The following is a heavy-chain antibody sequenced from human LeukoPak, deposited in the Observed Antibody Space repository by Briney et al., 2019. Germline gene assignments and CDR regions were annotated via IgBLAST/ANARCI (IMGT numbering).Heavy chain of an antibody. Sequence: PTGRSLRLSCAASGFTFSSYGMHWVRQAPGKGLEWVAVISYDGNNKYYEDSVKGRFTISRDNSKNTLYLQMNSLRADDTAVYYCARDLHTTGDYWGQGTLVTVSS. D-gene: IGHD1-1*01. J-gene: IGHJ4*02. CDR2: ISYDGNNK. V-gene: IGHV3-30*03. CDR1: GFTFSSYG. CDR3: ARDLHTTGDY.